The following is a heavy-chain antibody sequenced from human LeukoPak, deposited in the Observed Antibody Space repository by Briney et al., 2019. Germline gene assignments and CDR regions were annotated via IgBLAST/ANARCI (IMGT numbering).Heavy chain of an antibody. J-gene: IGHJ4*02. CDR2: INPNSGGT. D-gene: IGHD5-18*01. CDR3: STGGDTTMADY. CDR1: GYTFTDYY. Sequence: ASVKVSCKASGYTFTDYYMHWVRQAPGQGLEWMGWINPNSGGTSYAQKFQGRVTMTRDTSISTAYMELSRLRSDDSAVYYCSTGGDTTMADYWGQGTLLTVSS. V-gene: IGHV1-2*02.